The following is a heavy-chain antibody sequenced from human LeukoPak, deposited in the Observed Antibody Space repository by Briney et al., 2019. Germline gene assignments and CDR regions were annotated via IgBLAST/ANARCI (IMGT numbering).Heavy chain of an antibody. CDR3: ASQYSSSWSYGMDV. CDR1: GGSISSYY. V-gene: IGHV4-59*01. J-gene: IGHJ6*02. CDR2: IYYSGST. D-gene: IGHD6-13*01. Sequence: SETLSLTCTASGGSISSYYWNWIRQPPGKGLGWIGYIYYSGSTNYNPSLKSRVTISVDTSKNQFSLKLSSVTAADTAVYYCASQYSSSWSYGMDVWGQGTTVTVSS.